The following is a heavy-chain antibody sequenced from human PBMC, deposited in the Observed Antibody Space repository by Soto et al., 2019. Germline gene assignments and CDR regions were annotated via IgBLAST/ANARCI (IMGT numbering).Heavy chain of an antibody. CDR3: ARVGPAHYYDSSGYYSPLDY. J-gene: IGHJ4*02. CDR2: IIPMFGTA. V-gene: IGHV1-69*13. CDR1: GDTFSSYA. Sequence: SVKVSCKASGDTFSSYAINWVRQAPGQGLEWMGGIIPMFGTANYAQKFKGRVTITAGESTSTVYMELSSLRSEDTAVYYCARVGPAHYYDSSGYYSPLDYWGQGPLVTVSS. D-gene: IGHD3-22*01.